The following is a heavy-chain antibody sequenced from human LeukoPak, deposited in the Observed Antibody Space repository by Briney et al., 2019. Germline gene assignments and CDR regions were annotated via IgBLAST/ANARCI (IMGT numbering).Heavy chain of an antibody. D-gene: IGHD1-14*01. Sequence: GRSLRLSCSASGFXFSNYDMHWVRQAPGKGLEWVALIWYDGSTKYYADSVKARFTISRDNSENTLYLQMNSLRAEDTAVYYCAKDHGNNHYSFDYWGQGILVTVSS. CDR2: IWYDGSTK. CDR3: AKDHGNNHYSFDY. V-gene: IGHV3-33*06. CDR1: GFXFSNYD. J-gene: IGHJ4*02.